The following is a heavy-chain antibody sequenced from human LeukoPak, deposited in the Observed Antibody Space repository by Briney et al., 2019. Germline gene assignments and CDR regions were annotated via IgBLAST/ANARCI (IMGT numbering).Heavy chain of an antibody. D-gene: IGHD6-13*01. CDR2: IIPIFGST. CDR1: GYTFTTYY. Sequence: SVKVSCKASGYTFTTYYIHWVRQAPGQGLEWMGGIIPIFGSTKYAQKFQGRVTVTTDESTGTAYMVLSDLRSDDTAVYYCARGRSGIPAVTYNWFDPWGQGTLVTVSS. J-gene: IGHJ5*02. CDR3: ARGRSGIPAVTYNWFDP. V-gene: IGHV1-69*05.